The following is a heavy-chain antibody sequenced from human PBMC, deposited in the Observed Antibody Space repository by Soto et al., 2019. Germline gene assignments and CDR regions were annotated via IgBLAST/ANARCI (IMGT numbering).Heavy chain of an antibody. V-gene: IGHV1-18*01. CDR2: ISAYNGNT. D-gene: IGHD3-3*01. CDR1: GYTFTSYG. Sequence: ASVKVCCKASGYTFTSYGISWVRHANGQGLEWMGWISAYNGNTNYAQKLQGRVTMTTDTSTSTAYMELRSLRSDDTAVYYCARDLTTIFGVVILLDYYYYMDVWGKGTTVTVSS. J-gene: IGHJ6*03. CDR3: ARDLTTIFGVVILLDYYYYMDV.